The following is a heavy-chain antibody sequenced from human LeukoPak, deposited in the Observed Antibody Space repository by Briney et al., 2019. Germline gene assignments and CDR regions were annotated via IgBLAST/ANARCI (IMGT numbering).Heavy chain of an antibody. J-gene: IGHJ4*02. CDR3: ARDVGSSTSFLDY. CDR2: IWYDGSNK. CDR1: GFTFSSYG. Sequence: PGGSLRLSCAASGFTFSSYGMHWVRQAPGKGLEWVAVIWYDGSNKYYADSVKGRFTISRDNSKNTLYLQMNSLRAEDTAVYYCARDVGSSTSFLDYWGQGTLVTVSS. D-gene: IGHD2-2*01. V-gene: IGHV3-33*08.